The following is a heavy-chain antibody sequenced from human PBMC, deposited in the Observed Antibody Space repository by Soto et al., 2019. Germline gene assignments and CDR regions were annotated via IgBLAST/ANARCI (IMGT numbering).Heavy chain of an antibody. CDR1: GYKCSTYW. D-gene: IGHD1-26*01. V-gene: IGHV5-10-1*01. CDR3: TKPRVGDAFDV. CDR2: IDVSDSYT. Sequence: GDSLKISCKGSGYKCSTYWINWVRQMPGKGLEWMGRIDVSDSYTNYNPSFEGHVSISADKSSSTVYLQWSSLKAEDNAIYYCTKPRVGDAFDVWGQGPMLTVSS. J-gene: IGHJ3*01.